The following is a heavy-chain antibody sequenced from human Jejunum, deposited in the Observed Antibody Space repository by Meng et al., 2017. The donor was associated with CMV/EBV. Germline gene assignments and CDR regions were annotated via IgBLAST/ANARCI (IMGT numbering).Heavy chain of an antibody. J-gene: IGHJ4*02. CDR3: ARDWSGYIDY. Sequence: SCAASGFTFEIYWMRWVRQAPGKGLVWVSRINPDRTTTNYADSVKGRFTISRDNAKNTLYLQMSGLRVEDTAVYYCARDWSGYIDYWGQGNLVTVSS. CDR1: GFTFEIYW. CDR2: INPDRTTT. D-gene: IGHD3-3*01. V-gene: IGHV3-74*01.